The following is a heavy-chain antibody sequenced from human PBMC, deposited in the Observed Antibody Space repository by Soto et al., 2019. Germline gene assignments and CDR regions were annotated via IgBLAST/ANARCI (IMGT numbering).Heavy chain of an antibody. J-gene: IGHJ5*02. CDR1: GGSISRRSSY. CDR3: ATTRGLAVGGSFDH. Sequence: SETLSLTCTVSGGSISRRSSYWGWVRQPPGKGLEWIATFFSGSTYYNPSLKGRVSISLDPSKNQFSLSLRSVAGPDTAIYYCATTRGLAVGGSFDHWGQVTLVTVSS. CDR2: FFSGST. V-gene: IGHV4-39*01. D-gene: IGHD6-13*01.